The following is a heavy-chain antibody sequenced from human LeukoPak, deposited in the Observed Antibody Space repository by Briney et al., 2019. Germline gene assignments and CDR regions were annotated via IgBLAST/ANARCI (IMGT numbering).Heavy chain of an antibody. D-gene: IGHD2-8*01. J-gene: IGHJ4*02. CDR1: GYSLTSYW. V-gene: IGHV5-51*01. CDR2: IYPGDSDT. CDR3: ARLFGSGEVSLDY. Sequence: GESLKIYCQGSGYSLTSYWIGWVRQMPGTGLELMGIIYPGDSDTRYSPSFQGQVTISADKSISTAYLQWSSLKASDTAMYYCARLFGSGEVSLDYWGQGTLVTVSS.